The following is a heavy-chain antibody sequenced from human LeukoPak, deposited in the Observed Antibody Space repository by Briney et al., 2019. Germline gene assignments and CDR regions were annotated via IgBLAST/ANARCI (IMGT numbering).Heavy chain of an antibody. J-gene: IGHJ6*03. V-gene: IGHV3-23*01. Sequence: GGSLALSCAASGFTFSSYAMSWVRQAPGKGLEWVSAISGSGGSTYYADSVKGRFTISRDNSKNTLYLQMNSLRAEDTAVYYCPKAPRILPGQEWYYYYYMDVWGKGTTVTVSS. CDR2: ISGSGGST. CDR1: GFTFSSYA. CDR3: PKAPRILPGQEWYYYYYMDV. D-gene: IGHD3-9*01.